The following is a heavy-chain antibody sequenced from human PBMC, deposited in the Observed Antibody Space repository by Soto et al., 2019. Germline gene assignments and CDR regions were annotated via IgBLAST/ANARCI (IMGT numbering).Heavy chain of an antibody. J-gene: IGHJ4*02. CDR2: ISGSGSDR. V-gene: IGHV3-23*01. CDR3: AKGAIGF. CDR1: GFTFTSFA. D-gene: IGHD2-21*01. Sequence: EVPLSESGGGLVQPGGSLRLSCAASGFTFTSFAMTWVRQAPGKGLEWVSTISGSGSDRYYADSVKGRFTVSSDNSNDTLYLPMETLRAEDTAVYYWAKGAIGFWGQGTLVSVSS.